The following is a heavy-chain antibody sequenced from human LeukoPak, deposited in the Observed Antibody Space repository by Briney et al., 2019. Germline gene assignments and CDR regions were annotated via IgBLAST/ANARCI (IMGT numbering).Heavy chain of an antibody. CDR2: ISAYNGNT. D-gene: IGHD3-22*01. CDR3: VREGGDSSGYYFLY. V-gene: IGHV1-18*01. CDR1: GYTFTTYG. J-gene: IGHJ4*02. Sequence: ASVKVSCKTSGYTFTTYGLSWVRQAPGQGLEWMGWISAYNGNTKYAQKVQGRVTMTRDTSTNTAYMELRSLRFDDTAVYYCVREGGDSSGYYFLYWGQGTPVTLSS.